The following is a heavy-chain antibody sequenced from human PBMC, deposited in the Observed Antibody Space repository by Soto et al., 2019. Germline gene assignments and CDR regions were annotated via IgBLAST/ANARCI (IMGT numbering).Heavy chain of an antibody. CDR2: INPYDGTT. CDR1: GYTFTTYY. CDR3: ARAVSSGYFQGGVDV. V-gene: IGHV1-46*01. J-gene: IGHJ6*02. Sequence: QVQLLQSGAEVKKTGASVKLSCKASGYTFTTYYMHWVRQAPEQGLEWMGIINPYDGTTTYAQKFQGRVTMTRDTSARTVHMELSSLRSEDTAVYYCARAVSSGYFQGGVDVWGQGTTVTVSS. D-gene: IGHD3-22*01.